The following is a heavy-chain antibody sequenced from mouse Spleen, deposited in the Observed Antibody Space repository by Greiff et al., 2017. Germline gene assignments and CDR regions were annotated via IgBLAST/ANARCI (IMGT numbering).Heavy chain of an antibody. CDR1: GYTFTSYW. CDR2: IDPSDSYT. D-gene: IGHD1-2*01. CDR3: ARYPSLLRRGYYAMDY. Sequence: QVQLQQPGAELVRPGTSVKLSCKASGYTFTSYWMHWVKQRPGQGLEWIGVIDPSDSYTNYNQKFKGKATLTVDTSSSTAYMQLSSLTSEDSAVYYCARYPSLLRRGYYAMDYWGQGTSVTVSS. J-gene: IGHJ4*01. V-gene: IGHV1-59*01.